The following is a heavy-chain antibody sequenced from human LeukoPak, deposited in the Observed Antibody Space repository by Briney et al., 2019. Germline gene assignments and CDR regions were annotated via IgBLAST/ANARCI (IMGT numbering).Heavy chain of an antibody. CDR1: GYTLTELS. CDR2: FDPEYDET. J-gene: IGHJ5*02. Sequence: ASVKVSCKVSGYTLTELSIHWVRQAPGKGLEWMGGFDPEYDETIYAQKFQGRVTMTEDTSTDTAYMELSSLRSEDTAVYYCARDWGIGLTTTNWFDPWGQGTLVTVSS. D-gene: IGHD1-1*01. V-gene: IGHV1-24*01. CDR3: ARDWGIGLTTTNWFDP.